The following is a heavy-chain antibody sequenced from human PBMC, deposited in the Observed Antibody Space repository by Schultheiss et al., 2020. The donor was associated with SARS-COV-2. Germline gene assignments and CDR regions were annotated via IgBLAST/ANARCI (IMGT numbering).Heavy chain of an antibody. CDR1: GFTFSTYA. CDR3: VKREGATHGSGWFAS. D-gene: IGHD1-26*01. J-gene: IGHJ5*01. CDR2: IWYDGSNK. V-gene: IGHV3-33*06. Sequence: GGSLRLSCAASGFTFSTYAMHWVRQAPGKGLEWVAVIWYDGSNKYYADSVKGRFTISRDNSKNTLYLQMNSLRAEDTAVYYCVKREGATHGSGWFASWGQGTLVTVSS.